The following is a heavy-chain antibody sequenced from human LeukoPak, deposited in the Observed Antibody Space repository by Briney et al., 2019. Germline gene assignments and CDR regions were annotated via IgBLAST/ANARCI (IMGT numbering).Heavy chain of an antibody. Sequence: NPSETLSLTCTVSGXSISSSYWSWIRQPPGKGLEWIGYIYYSGSTNYNPSLKSRVTISVDTSKNQFSLKLSSVTAADTAVYYCARRTAAAGLDYWGQGTLVTVSS. CDR2: IYYSGST. V-gene: IGHV4-59*08. D-gene: IGHD6-13*01. CDR1: GXSISSSY. CDR3: ARRTAAAGLDY. J-gene: IGHJ4*02.